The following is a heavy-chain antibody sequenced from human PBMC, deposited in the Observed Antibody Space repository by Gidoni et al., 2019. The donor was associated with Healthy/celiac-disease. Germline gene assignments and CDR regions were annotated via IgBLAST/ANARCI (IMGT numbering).Heavy chain of an antibody. CDR3: ARDFYDFWSGTYYYYGMDV. CDR1: GFTFSSYS. CDR2: ISSSSSYI. D-gene: IGHD3-3*01. Sequence: EVQLVESGGGLVKPGGSLRLSCAASGFTFSSYSMNWVRQAPGKGLEWVSSISSSSSYIYYADSVKGRFTISRDNAKNSLYLQMNSLRAEDTAVYYCARDFYDFWSGTYYYYGMDVWGQGTTVTVSS. J-gene: IGHJ6*02. V-gene: IGHV3-21*01.